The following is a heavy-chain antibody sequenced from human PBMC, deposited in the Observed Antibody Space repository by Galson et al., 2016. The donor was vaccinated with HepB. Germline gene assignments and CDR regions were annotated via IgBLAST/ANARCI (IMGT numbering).Heavy chain of an antibody. D-gene: IGHD1-26*01. CDR1: GFTFGSYW. Sequence: SLRLSCAASGFTFGSYWMTWVRQAPGKGLEWVANIKQDGSTKYYVDSAKGRFTISRDNAKNSLYLQMNSLRVEDMAVYYCATDPPWDSDVFDIWGQGTMVTGSS. CDR3: ATDPPWDSDVFDI. J-gene: IGHJ3*02. V-gene: IGHV3-7*03. CDR2: IKQDGSTK.